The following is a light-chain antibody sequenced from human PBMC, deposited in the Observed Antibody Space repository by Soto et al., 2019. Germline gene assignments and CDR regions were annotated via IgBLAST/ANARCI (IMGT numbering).Light chain of an antibody. V-gene: IGKV3-15*01. Sequence: EMVLTPSPGTLYLSPGESATLSCRTSQNVKNNYFAWYQQRHGQAPRXVIYDASTRATDIAARISGSGSGTELTLTISSLQSEDCEVYYCQQYKNWPRTFGQGTKVDIK. J-gene: IGKJ1*01. CDR2: DAS. CDR1: QNVKNN. CDR3: QQYKNWPRT.